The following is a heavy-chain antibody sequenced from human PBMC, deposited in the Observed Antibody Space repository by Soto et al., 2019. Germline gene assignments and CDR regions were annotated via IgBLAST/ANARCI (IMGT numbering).Heavy chain of an antibody. CDR2: IYWDKDQ. D-gene: IGHD3-22*01. V-gene: IGHV2-5*02. J-gene: IGHJ5*02. CDR3: AHSGYDCSGYLNWFDP. Sequence: QINLKESGPPLVKPTQTITLTCTVSGFSLSASREAEGWIRQPPGKSMEWHALIYWDKDQIYSPSLKSRLSITKDTSKNQVVLTMTNIDPVDTATYFCAHSGYDCSGYLNWFDPWGQGTLVTVSS. CDR1: GFSLSASREA.